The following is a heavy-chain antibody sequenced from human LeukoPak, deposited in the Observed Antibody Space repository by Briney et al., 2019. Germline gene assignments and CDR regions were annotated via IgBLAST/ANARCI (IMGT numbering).Heavy chain of an antibody. CDR1: GFNFRSYQ. Sequence: GGSLRLSCAASGFNFRSYQMTWVRQARGKGLDWVSSIRRSGNYLYYADSVKGRFTISRDNANKSLYLQMEGLRADDTGIYYCVRDYSNSERGDYWGQGTLVIVSS. D-gene: IGHD4-11*01. CDR2: IRRSGNYL. V-gene: IGHV3-21*01. CDR3: VRDYSNSERGDY. J-gene: IGHJ4*02.